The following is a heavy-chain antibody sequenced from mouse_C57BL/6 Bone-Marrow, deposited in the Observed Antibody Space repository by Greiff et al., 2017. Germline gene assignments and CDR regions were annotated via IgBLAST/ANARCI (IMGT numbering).Heavy chain of an antibody. Sequence: EVQLQQSGGGLVKPGGSLKLSCAASGFTFSSYAMSWVRQTPEKRLEWVATISDGGSYTYYPDNVKSRFTISRDNAKNNLYLQMSHLKSEDTAMYYCARVRGLFDYWGQGTTLTVSS. CDR3: ARVRGLFDY. J-gene: IGHJ2*01. V-gene: IGHV5-4*01. CDR2: ISDGGSYT. D-gene: IGHD3-3*01. CDR1: GFTFSSYA.